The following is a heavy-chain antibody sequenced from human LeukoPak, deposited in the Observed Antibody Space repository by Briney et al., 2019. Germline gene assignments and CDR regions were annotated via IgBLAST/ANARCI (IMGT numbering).Heavy chain of an antibody. Sequence: PSQTLSLTCTVSGGSIRSGNYYWGWLRQPAGTGLEWIWRIYTSGSTNYNPSLKSRITISVDTSKNQFSLILSSVTAADTAVYYCATTRDYYGMDVWGQGTTVTVSS. CDR2: IYTSGST. CDR1: GGSIRSGNYY. V-gene: IGHV4-61*02. D-gene: IGHD2-21*01. CDR3: ATTRDYYGMDV. J-gene: IGHJ6*02.